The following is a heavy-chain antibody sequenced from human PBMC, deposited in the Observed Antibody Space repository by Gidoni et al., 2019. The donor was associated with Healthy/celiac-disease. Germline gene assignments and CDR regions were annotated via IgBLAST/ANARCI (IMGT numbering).Heavy chain of an antibody. CDR3: AKQGYYDFLSSYYFDY. V-gene: IGHV3-30*18. J-gene: IGHJ4*02. D-gene: IGHD3-3*01. CDR1: GFTFSSYG. Sequence: QVQLVESGGGVLQPGRSLSLSCAASGFTFSSYGLHWVRQAPGKGLGWWAVISYEGSNKYYADSVKVRFTISRDNSKNTLYLQMNSLRAEDTAVYYCAKQGYYDFLSSYYFDYWGQGTLVTVSS. CDR2: ISYEGSNK.